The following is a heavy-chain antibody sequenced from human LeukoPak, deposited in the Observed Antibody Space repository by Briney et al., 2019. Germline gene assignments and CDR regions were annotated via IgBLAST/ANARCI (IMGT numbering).Heavy chain of an antibody. CDR1: GGSISSYY. J-gene: IGHJ3*02. Sequence: SETLSLTCTVSGGSISSYYWSWIRQPPGKGLEWIGYIYYSGSTNYNPSLKSRVTISVDTSKNQFSLKPSSVTAADTAVYYCARLKTGTTAGAFDIWGQGTMVTVSS. V-gene: IGHV4-59*08. D-gene: IGHD1-7*01. CDR2: IYYSGST. CDR3: ARLKTGTTAGAFDI.